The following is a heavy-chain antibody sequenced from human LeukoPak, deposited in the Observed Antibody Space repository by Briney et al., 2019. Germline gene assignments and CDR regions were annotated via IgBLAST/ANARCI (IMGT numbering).Heavy chain of an antibody. J-gene: IGHJ4*02. Sequence: GGSLRLSCAASGFTVSSNYMSWVRQAPGKGLEWVSVIYSGGSTYYADSVKGRFTISRDNSKNTLYLQMNSLRAEDTAVYYCATGGPQFPSYYFDYWGQGTLVTVSS. V-gene: IGHV3-53*01. CDR3: ATGGPQFPSYYFDY. CDR1: GFTVSSNY. CDR2: IYSGGST. D-gene: IGHD1-26*01.